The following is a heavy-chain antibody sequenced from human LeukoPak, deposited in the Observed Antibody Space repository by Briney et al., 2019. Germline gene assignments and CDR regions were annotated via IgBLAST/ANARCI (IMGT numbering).Heavy chain of an antibody. V-gene: IGHV1-2*02. Sequence: ASVKVSCKASGYTFTDCFIHWGRQAPGQGLEGRGWISTKNGGTKYAQSFQSRVPVTRDTSINTVYMELRRLTSDDTAMYYCTRDEAVYNSDRRQTNWFDPWGQGTLVTVSS. J-gene: IGHJ5*02. CDR3: TRDEAVYNSDRRQTNWFDP. CDR1: GYTFTDCF. D-gene: IGHD6-19*01. CDR2: ISTKNGGT.